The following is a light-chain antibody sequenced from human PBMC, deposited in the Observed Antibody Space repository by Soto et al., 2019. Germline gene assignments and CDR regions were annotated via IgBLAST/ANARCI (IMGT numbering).Light chain of an antibody. Sequence: EIVMTQSPATVSVSPGETATLSCRASQSVSSTLAWYQQKPGQAPRLVIYGASTRATGIPARFSGGGSGTEFTLTITSLQSEDLAVYYCQQYNNWPRTFGQGTKVDIK. CDR1: QSVSST. CDR3: QQYNNWPRT. CDR2: GAS. V-gene: IGKV3-15*01. J-gene: IGKJ1*01.